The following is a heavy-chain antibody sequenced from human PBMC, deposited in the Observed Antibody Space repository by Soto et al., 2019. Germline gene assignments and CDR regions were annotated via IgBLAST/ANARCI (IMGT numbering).Heavy chain of an antibody. D-gene: IGHD6-6*01. V-gene: IGHV1-69*01. J-gene: IGHJ4*02. CDR3: AIEYSSSPPYYPIGY. CDR2: IIPIFGTA. CDR1: GGTFSSYS. Sequence: QVQLVQSGAEVKKPGSSVKVSCKASGGTFSSYSISWVRQAPGQGLEWMGGIIPIFGTANYAQKFQGRVTITAEESTSTDYMELSSLRSEDTAVYYCAIEYSSSPPYYPIGYWGQGTLVTVSS.